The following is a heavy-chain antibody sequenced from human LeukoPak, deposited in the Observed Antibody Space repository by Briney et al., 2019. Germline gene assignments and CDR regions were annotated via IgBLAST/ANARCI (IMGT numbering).Heavy chain of an antibody. D-gene: IGHD5-12*01. CDR2: IYTSGST. CDR3: ARVRVTTIIDY. V-gene: IGHV4-4*07. CDR1: GGSISSYY. Sequence: SETLSLTCTVSGGSISSYYWSWIRQPAGKGLEWIGRIYTSGSTNYNPSLKSRVTISVDTSKNQISLKLSSVTAADTAVYYCARVRVTTIIDYWGQGTPVTVSS. J-gene: IGHJ4*02.